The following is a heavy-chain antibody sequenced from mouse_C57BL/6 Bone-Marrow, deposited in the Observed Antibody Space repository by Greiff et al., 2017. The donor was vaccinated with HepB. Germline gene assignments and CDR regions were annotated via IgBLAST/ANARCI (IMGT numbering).Heavy chain of an antibody. Sequence: QVQLQQPGAELVNPGASVKLSCKASGYTFTSYWMQWVKQRPGQGLEWIGEIDPSDSYTNYNQKFKGKATLTVDTSSSTAYMQLSSLTSEDSAVYYCARLDGNYGYYAMDYWGQGTSVTVSS. J-gene: IGHJ4*01. V-gene: IGHV1-50*01. CDR2: IDPSDSYT. CDR3: ARLDGNYGYYAMDY. D-gene: IGHD2-1*01. CDR1: GYTFTSYW.